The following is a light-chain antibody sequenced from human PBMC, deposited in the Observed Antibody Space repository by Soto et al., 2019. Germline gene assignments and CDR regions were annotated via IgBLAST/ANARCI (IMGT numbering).Light chain of an antibody. Sequence: DVVMTQSPLSLPVTPGEPASISCRSSQSLLHNNGYNYLDWYLQKPGQSPQLLIYFGSNRASGVPDRLSGSGSGTDFTLKISRVEAEDVGVYYCVQTLQTPLFTFGPGTKVDIK. CDR2: FGS. CDR3: VQTLQTPLFT. CDR1: QSLLHNNGYNY. V-gene: IGKV2-28*01. J-gene: IGKJ3*01.